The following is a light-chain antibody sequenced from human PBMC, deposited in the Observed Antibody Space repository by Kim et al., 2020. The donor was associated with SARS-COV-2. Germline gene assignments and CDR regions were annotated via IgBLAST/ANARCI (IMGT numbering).Light chain of an antibody. CDR1: HGVGSNW. CDR2: DAS. Sequence: LSPGDRAPLSCRASHGVGSNWLAWFQQKPGQAPRLLIYDASIRATGIPDRFSGSGSGTDFTLTISRLEPEDFAVYHCQQYGHSWTFGQGTKVDIK. CDR3: QQYGHSWT. V-gene: IGKV3-20*01. J-gene: IGKJ1*01.